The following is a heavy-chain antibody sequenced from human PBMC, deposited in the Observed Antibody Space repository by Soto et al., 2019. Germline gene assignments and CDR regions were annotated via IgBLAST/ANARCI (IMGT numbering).Heavy chain of an antibody. D-gene: IGHD6-13*01. CDR2: IYYSGNT. CDR3: ARARAAGGQYFFDY. CDR1: GGSISSSSYY. Sequence: SETLSLTCTVSGGSISSSSYYWGWIRQPPGKGLEWIGSIYYSGNTYYDPSLKSRATISEDTSKNQFSLKLSSVTAADTAVYYCARARAAGGQYFFDYWGQGTLVTVSS. J-gene: IGHJ4*02. V-gene: IGHV4-39*01.